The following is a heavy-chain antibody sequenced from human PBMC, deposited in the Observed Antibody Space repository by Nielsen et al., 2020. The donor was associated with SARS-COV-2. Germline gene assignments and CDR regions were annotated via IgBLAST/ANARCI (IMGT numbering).Heavy chain of an antibody. CDR1: GGSIRSYY. D-gene: IGHD1-26*01. CDR2: IYYTGST. Sequence: SETLSLTCTVTGGSIRSYYWTWIQQPPGKGLEWIGYIYYTGSTNYNPSLKSRVTMSVDTSKNQFSLKLRSVTAADTAVYFCATAVGATSSHDAFDIWGQGTMVTVSS. J-gene: IGHJ3*02. V-gene: IGHV4-59*08. CDR3: ATAVGATSSHDAFDI.